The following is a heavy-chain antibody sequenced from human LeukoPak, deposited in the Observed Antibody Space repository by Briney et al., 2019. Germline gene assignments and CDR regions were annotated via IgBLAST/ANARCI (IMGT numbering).Heavy chain of an antibody. Sequence: GGSLRLSGAASGFTFSDYWMNWVRQAPGKGLEWVANIKQDGSEKYYVDSVKGRFTISRDNAKNSLYLQMNSLRAEDTAVYYCAHAAIVYGSEGVDVWGQGTMVIVSS. V-gene: IGHV3-7*03. CDR2: IKQDGSEK. CDR3: AHAAIVYGSEGVDV. J-gene: IGHJ6*02. CDR1: GFTFSDYW. D-gene: IGHD3-10*01.